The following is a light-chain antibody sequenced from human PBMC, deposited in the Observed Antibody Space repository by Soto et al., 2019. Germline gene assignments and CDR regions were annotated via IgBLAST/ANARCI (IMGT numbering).Light chain of an antibody. J-gene: IGLJ2*01. V-gene: IGLV2-8*01. CDR2: EVS. CDR1: SSDVGGYNY. Sequence: QSALTQRPSASGSPGQSFTISCTGTSSDVGGYNYVSWYQQHPGKAPKLMIYEVSKRPSGVPDRFSGSKSGNTASLTVSGLQAEDEADYYCSSYAGSNNLVFGGGTKVIVL. CDR3: SSYAGSNNLV.